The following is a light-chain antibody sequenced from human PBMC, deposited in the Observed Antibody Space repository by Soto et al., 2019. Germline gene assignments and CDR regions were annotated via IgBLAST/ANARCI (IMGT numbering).Light chain of an antibody. CDR1: SSNIGTKT. CDR3: AAWDDSLNGRVV. V-gene: IGLV1-44*01. J-gene: IGLJ2*01. CDR2: SNN. Sequence: QSVLTQPPSASGTPGQRVTISCSGSSSNIGTKTVNWYQQLPGTAPKLLIYSNNQRPSGVPDRFSGSKSDTSASLAISGLQSEDEADYYCAAWDDSLNGRVVFGGGTKVTVL.